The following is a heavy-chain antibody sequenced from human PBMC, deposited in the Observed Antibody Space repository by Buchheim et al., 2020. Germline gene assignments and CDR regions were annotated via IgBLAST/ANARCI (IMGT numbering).Heavy chain of an antibody. J-gene: IGHJ3*02. D-gene: IGHD4-23*01. CDR3: ARDLPDYGGNHDAFDI. Sequence: QVQLQESGPGLVKPSETLSLTCTVSGGSISSYYWSWIRQPPGKGLEWIGYIYYSGSTNYNPSLKSRVTISVDTSKNQFSLKLSSVTAADTAVYYCARDLPDYGGNHDAFDIWGQGT. V-gene: IGHV4-59*01. CDR2: IYYSGST. CDR1: GGSISSYY.